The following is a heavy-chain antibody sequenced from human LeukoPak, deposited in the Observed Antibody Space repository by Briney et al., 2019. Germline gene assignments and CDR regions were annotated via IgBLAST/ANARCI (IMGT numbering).Heavy chain of an antibody. Sequence: GGSLRLSCAASGFTVSSNYMSWVRQAPGKGLEWVSVIYSGGSTYYADSVKGRFTISRDNSKNTLYLQMNSLRVDDTAVYYCASRYCSGGSCHNRYYFDYWGQGTLVTVSS. CDR1: GFTVSSNY. J-gene: IGHJ4*02. CDR3: ASRYCSGGSCHNRYYFDY. CDR2: IYSGGST. V-gene: IGHV3-53*01. D-gene: IGHD2-15*01.